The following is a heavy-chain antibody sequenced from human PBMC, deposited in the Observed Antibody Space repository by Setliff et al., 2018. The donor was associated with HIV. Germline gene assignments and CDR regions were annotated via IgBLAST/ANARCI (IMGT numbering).Heavy chain of an antibody. Sequence: KASETLSLTCAVYGGSFSGYYWSWIRQPPGKGLEWIGEVTHRGITDYNPSFKSRVTISVDVSKNQFYLKLSSVTAADTAVYYCAREYSSSSANWYFDLWGRGTLVTVSS. CDR3: AREYSSSSANWYFDL. CDR1: GGSFSGYY. V-gene: IGHV4-34*01. J-gene: IGHJ2*01. D-gene: IGHD6-6*01. CDR2: VTHRGIT.